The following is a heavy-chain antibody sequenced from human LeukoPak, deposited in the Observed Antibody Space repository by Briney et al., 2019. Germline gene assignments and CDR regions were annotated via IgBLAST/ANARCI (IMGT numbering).Heavy chain of an antibody. V-gene: IGHV4-39*01. CDR1: GGSISSSSYY. D-gene: IGHD6-6*01. Sequence: SETLSLTCTVSGGSISSSSYYWGWIRQPPGKGLEWIGSIYYSGSTYYNPSLKSRVTISVDTSKNQFSLKLSSVTAADTAVYYCAALKQLVLGFDYWGQGTLVTVSS. J-gene: IGHJ4*02. CDR2: IYYSGST. CDR3: AALKQLVLGFDY.